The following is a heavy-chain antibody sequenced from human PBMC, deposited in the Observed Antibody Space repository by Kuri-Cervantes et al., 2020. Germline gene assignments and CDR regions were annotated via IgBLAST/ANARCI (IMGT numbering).Heavy chain of an antibody. CDR1: GFTFSSYA. CDR3: ARAPDYGGNSGNAY. V-gene: IGHV3-30-3*01. D-gene: IGHD4-23*01. CDR2: ISYDGSNK. J-gene: IGHJ4*02. Sequence: GGSLRLSCAASGFTFSSYAMHWVRQAPGKGLEWVAIISYDGSNKFHADSVKGRFTISRDNSKNTLYLQMNSLRAEDAAVYYCARAPDYGGNSGNAYWGQGTLVTVSS.